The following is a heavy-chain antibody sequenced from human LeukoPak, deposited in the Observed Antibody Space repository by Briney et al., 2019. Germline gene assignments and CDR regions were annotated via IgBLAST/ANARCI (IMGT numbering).Heavy chain of an antibody. CDR1: GFTFSNAW. D-gene: IGHD3-22*01. CDR3: TTGSYYDSAPGTNLDV. J-gene: IGHJ6*02. V-gene: IGHV3-15*07. CDR2: IKSKTDGGTT. Sequence: GALRLSCAASGFTFSNAWMNWVRQAPGKGLEWVGRIKSKTDGGTTDYAAPVKGRFTISRDDSKNTLYLQMNSLKTEDTAVYYCTTGSYYDSAPGTNLDVWGQGTTVTVSS.